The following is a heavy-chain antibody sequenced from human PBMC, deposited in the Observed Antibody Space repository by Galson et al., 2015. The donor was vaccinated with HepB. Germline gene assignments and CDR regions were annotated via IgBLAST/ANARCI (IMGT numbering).Heavy chain of an antibody. V-gene: IGHV1-46*01. D-gene: IGHD2-2*01. CDR2: INPSGGST. CDR1: GYTFTSYH. CDR3: ARVVGYGGDCSSTSCSRWFDP. J-gene: IGHJ5*02. Sequence: SVKVSCKASGYTFTSYHMHWVRQAPGQGLEWMGIINPSGGSTSYAQKFQGRVTMTRDTSTSTVYMELSSLRSEDTAVYYCARVVGYGGDCSSTSCSRWFDPWGQGTLVTVSS.